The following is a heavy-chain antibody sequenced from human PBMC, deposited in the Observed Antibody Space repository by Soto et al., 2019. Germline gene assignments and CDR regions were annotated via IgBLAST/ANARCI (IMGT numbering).Heavy chain of an antibody. D-gene: IGHD3-22*01. Sequence: GGSLRLSCAASGFTFSSYGMHWVRQAPGKGLEWVAVIWYDGSNKYYADSVKGRFTISRDSSKNTLYLQMNSLRAEDTAVYYCARVTSYYDSSLIDYWGQGTLVTVSS. V-gene: IGHV3-33*01. CDR2: IWYDGSNK. CDR3: ARVTSYYDSSLIDY. CDR1: GFTFSSYG. J-gene: IGHJ4*02.